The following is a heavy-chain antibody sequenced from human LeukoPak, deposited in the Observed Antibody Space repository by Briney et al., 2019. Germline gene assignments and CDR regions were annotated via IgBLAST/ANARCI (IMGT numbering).Heavy chain of an antibody. V-gene: IGHV3-21*01. CDR2: ISSSSSYI. Sequence: PGGSLRLSCAASGFTFISYTMNWVRQAPGKGLEWVSSISSSSSYIYCADSVKGRFTISRDNAKNSLYLQMNSLRAEDTAVYYCARRGIYSSGWYFDYWGQGTLVTVSS. D-gene: IGHD6-19*01. J-gene: IGHJ4*02. CDR3: ARRGIYSSGWYFDY. CDR1: GFTFISYT.